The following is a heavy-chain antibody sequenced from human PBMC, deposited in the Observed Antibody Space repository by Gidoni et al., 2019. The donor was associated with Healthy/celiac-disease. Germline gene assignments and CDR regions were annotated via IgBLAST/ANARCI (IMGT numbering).Heavy chain of an antibody. D-gene: IGHD6-19*01. CDR2: ISSSSSYI. CDR1: GVTFSSYS. V-gene: IGHV3-21*01. Sequence: EVQLVESGGGLVKPGGSLRLSCAASGVTFSSYSMNWVRQAPGKGLEWVSSISSSSSYIYYADSVKGRFTISRDNAKNSLYLQMNSLRAEDTAVYYCARGPKQWLVYFDYWGQGTLVTVSS. CDR3: ARGPKQWLVYFDY. J-gene: IGHJ4*02.